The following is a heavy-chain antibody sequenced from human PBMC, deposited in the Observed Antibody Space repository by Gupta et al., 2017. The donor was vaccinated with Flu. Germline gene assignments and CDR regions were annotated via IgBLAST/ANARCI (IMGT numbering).Heavy chain of an antibody. J-gene: IGHJ4*02. CDR3: ARSGGNYRPFDS. CDR1: GFTFSTYE. D-gene: IGHD1-26*01. V-gene: IGHV3-48*03. Sequence: EVQLVESGGDLVQPGGSLRLSCFTSGFTFSTYEMHWIRQAPGKGLEWVSHISGGGRAIYYADSVKGRFTISRDDASNSLFLQMNSLRVEDTAVYYCARSGGNYRPFDSWGQGTLVTVSS. CDR2: ISGGGRAI.